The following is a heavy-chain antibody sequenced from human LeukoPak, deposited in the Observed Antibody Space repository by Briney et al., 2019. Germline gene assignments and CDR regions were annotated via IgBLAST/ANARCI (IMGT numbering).Heavy chain of an antibody. CDR2: IYYSGSA. CDR3: ARDTGGLVRGWSLVDYYFDY. D-gene: IGHD3-10*01. CDR1: GGSVNSGTYY. J-gene: IGHJ4*02. V-gene: IGHV4-39*07. Sequence: PSETLSLTCTVSGGSVNSGTYYWSWIRQPPGKGLEWIGNIYYSGSAYYNPSLKSRVTMSVDTSKNQFSLKLSSVTAADTAVYYCARDTGGLVRGWSLVDYYFDYWGQGTLVTVSS.